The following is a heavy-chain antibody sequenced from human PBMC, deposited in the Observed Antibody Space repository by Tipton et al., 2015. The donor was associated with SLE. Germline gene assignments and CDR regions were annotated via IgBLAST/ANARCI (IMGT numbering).Heavy chain of an antibody. V-gene: IGHV4-39*07. CDR1: GGSISSGSYY. J-gene: IGHJ4*02. D-gene: IGHD6-13*01. CDR3: ASGVAARMGY. Sequence: LRLSCAVSGGSISSGSYYWGWIRQPPGKGLEWIGSIYYSGSTYYNPSLKSRVTISIDTSKNQFSLKLSSVTAADTAVYYCASGVAARMGYWGQGTLVTVSS. CDR2: IYYSGST.